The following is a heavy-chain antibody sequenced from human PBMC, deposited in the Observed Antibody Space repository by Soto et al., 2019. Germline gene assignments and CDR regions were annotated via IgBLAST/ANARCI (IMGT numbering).Heavy chain of an antibody. D-gene: IGHD4-17*01. Sequence: SETLCLTCTVSGGSISSGDYYWSWIRQPPGKGLEWIGYIYYSGSTYYNPSLKSRVTISVGTSKNQFSLKLSSVTAADTAVYYCARATTGNWFDPWGQGTLVTVSS. J-gene: IGHJ5*02. CDR1: GGSISSGDYY. CDR3: ARATTGNWFDP. V-gene: IGHV4-30-4*01. CDR2: IYYSGST.